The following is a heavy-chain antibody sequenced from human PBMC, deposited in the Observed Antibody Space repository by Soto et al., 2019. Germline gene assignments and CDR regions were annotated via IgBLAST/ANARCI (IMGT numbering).Heavy chain of an antibody. J-gene: IGHJ4*01. CDR1: GFTVSSDY. D-gene: IGHD3-22*01. CDR2: IYSGGST. Sequence: AGGSLRLSCAASGFTVSSDYMTWVRQPPGKGLEWVSVIYSGGSTYYADSVKGRFTISRDNSKNTVYLQMNSLRAEDTAVYYCARDYRDSSGYYAGFDFWGQGTLVTVSS. CDR3: ARDYRDSSGYYAGFDF. V-gene: IGHV3-53*01.